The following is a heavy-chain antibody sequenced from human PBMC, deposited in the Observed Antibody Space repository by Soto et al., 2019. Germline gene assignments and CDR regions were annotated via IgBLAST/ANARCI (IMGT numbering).Heavy chain of an antibody. Sequence: SVKVSCKASGGTFSSYAISWVRQAPGQGLEWMGGIIPIFGTANYAQKFQGRVTITADKSTSTAYMELSSLRSEDTAVYYCARGWLVVPAADYYYGMDVWGQGTTVTVSS. J-gene: IGHJ6*02. V-gene: IGHV1-69*06. CDR3: ARGWLVVPAADYYYGMDV. D-gene: IGHD2-2*01. CDR1: GGTFSSYA. CDR2: IIPIFGTA.